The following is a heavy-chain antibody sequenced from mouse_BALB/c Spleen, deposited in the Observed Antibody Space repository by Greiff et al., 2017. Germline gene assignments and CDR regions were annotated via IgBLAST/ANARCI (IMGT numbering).Heavy chain of an antibody. CDR3: ARDYQDY. Sequence: QVQLQQPGAELVRPGASVKLSCKASGYTFTSYWINWVKQRPGQGLEWIGNIYPSDSYTNYNQKFKDKATLTVDKSSSTAYMQLSSPTSEDSAVYYCARDYQDYWGQGTTLTVSS. CDR1: GYTFTSYW. J-gene: IGHJ2*01. CDR2: IYPSDSYT. V-gene: IGHV1-69*02. D-gene: IGHD5-5*01.